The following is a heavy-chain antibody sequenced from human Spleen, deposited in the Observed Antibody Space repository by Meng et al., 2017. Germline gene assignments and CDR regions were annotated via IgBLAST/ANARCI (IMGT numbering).Heavy chain of an antibody. J-gene: IGHJ4*02. Sequence: EVQLLDSGGGVVQPGGSLRLSCAASGFRFRSLGMNWVRQAPGKGLKWVSGITPNADATYYADSVKCRFTISKDNSNNMFFLQLNSLRAEDTALYFCALNYNGHSAYDYWGQGTLVTVSS. CDR3: ALNYNGHSAYDY. CDR1: GFRFRSLG. CDR2: ITPNADAT. V-gene: IGHV3-23*01. D-gene: IGHD4-23*01.